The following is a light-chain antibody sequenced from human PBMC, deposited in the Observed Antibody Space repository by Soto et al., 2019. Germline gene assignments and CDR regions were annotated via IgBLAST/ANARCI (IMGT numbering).Light chain of an antibody. Sequence: VLTQSPDTLSLSPGDRATLSCRANQRASRQYLSWYQQRPGQPPRLLIYSVSMRGDGIPDRFSGSGSGSEFTLTINRLEPEDFAVYYCPDFDSPQWTFGQGTKIET. V-gene: IGKV3-20*01. CDR3: PDFDSPQWT. CDR1: QRASRQY. J-gene: IGKJ1*01. CDR2: SVS.